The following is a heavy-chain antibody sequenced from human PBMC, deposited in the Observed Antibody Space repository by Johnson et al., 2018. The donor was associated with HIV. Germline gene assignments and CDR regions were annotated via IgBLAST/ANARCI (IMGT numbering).Heavy chain of an antibody. CDR3: VRDPTTQDLRLTGDFGAFDI. J-gene: IGHJ3*02. D-gene: IGHD7-27*01. Sequence: QVQLVESGGDLVQPGRSLRLSCTASGFTFSDYTMSWVRQAPGKGLEWVSYISSWGGSVHYADSVKGRFTTSRDNAKNSLYLQMNSLRAEDTALYYCVRDPTTQDLRLTGDFGAFDIWGQGTMVTVSS. CDR1: GFTFSDYT. CDR2: ISSWGGSV. V-gene: IGHV3-11*01.